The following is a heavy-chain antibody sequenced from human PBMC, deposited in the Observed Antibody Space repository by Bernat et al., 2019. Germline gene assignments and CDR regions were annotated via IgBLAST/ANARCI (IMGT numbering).Heavy chain of an antibody. J-gene: IGHJ4*02. V-gene: IGHV3-30-3*01. CDR1: GFTFSSYA. CDR3: ARDLSMRYGTDY. CDR2: ISYDGSIK. D-gene: IGHD3-22*01. Sequence: QVQLVESGGGVVQPGGSLRLSCAASGFTFSSYAIHWVRQAQGKGLEWVTFISYDGSIKYYADSVQGRFTISRDNSKSTLYLQMNSLRVEDTAVYYCARDLSMRYGTDYWGQGTLVTVSS.